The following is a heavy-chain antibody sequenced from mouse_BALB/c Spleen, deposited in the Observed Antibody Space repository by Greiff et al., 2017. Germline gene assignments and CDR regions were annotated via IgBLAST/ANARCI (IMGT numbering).Heavy chain of an antibody. D-gene: IGHD2-1*01. CDR3: AREGRYGNYYYYAMDY. V-gene: IGHV5-6-5*01. CDR1: GFTFSSYA. CDR2: ISSGGST. Sequence: EVQGVESGGGLVKPGGSLKLSCAASGFTFSSYAMSWVRQTPEKRLEWVASISSGGSTYYPDSVKGRFTISRDNARNILYLQMSSLRSEDTAMYYCAREGRYGNYYYYAMDYWGQGTSVTVSS. J-gene: IGHJ4*01.